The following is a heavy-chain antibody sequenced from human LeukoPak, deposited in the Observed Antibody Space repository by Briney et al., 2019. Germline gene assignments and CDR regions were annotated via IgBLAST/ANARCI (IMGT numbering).Heavy chain of an antibody. CDR3: VSFDY. CDR1: GFIFSYYG. CDR2: IRFDGSNN. J-gene: IGHJ4*02. V-gene: IGHV3-30*02. Sequence: GGSLRLSCGVSGFIFSYYGMHWVRQAPGKGLEWVASIRFDGSNNYYADSVKGRFTISRDNSKNTLYLQMNSLRAEDTAVYYCVSFDYWGQGTLVTVSS.